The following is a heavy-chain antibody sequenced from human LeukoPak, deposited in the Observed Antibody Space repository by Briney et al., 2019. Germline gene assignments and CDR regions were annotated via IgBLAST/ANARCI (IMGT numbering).Heavy chain of an antibody. J-gene: IGHJ4*02. CDR2: ISYDGSNK. Sequence: GRSLRLSCAASGFTFSSYAMHWVRQAPGKGLEWVAVISYDGSNKYYADSVKGRFTISRDNSKNTLYLQMNSLRAEDTAVYYCARGSIYDFWSGPEGGYFDYWGQGTLVTVSS. CDR3: ARGSIYDFWSGPEGGYFDY. CDR1: GFTFSSYA. V-gene: IGHV3-30*14. D-gene: IGHD3-3*01.